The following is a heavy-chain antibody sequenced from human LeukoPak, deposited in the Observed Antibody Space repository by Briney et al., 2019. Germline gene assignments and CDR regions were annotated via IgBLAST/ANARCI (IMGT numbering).Heavy chain of an antibody. Sequence: GGSLRLSCAASGFTVSSNYMSWVRQAPGKGLEWVSVIYSGDSTYYADSVKGRFTISRDNSKNTLYLQMNSLRAEDTAVYYCCYDSSGYYSMRFDYWGQGTLVTVSS. CDR1: GFTVSSNY. J-gene: IGHJ4*02. D-gene: IGHD3-22*01. CDR2: IYSGDST. V-gene: IGHV3-53*01. CDR3: CYDSSGYYSMRFDY.